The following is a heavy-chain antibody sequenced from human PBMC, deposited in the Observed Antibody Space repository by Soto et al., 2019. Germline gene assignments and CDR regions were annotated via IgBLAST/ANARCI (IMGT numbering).Heavy chain of an antibody. CDR3: ARAWGVNSALGRHADY. V-gene: IGHV4-31*11. CDR1: GGSISNGGYY. D-gene: IGHD1-20*01. CDR2: IFYSGST. Sequence: SETLSLTCAVSGGSISNGGYYWSWIRQHPGKGLEWIGYIFYSGSTYYSPSLKSRVTISVDTSKNQFSLELSSVTAADTAVYYCARAWGVNSALGRHADYWGQGTLDTVST. J-gene: IGHJ4*02.